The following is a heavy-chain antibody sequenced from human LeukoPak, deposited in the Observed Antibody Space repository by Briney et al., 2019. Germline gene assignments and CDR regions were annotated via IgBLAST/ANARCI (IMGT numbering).Heavy chain of an antibody. D-gene: IGHD5-24*01. V-gene: IGHV4-34*01. Sequence: PSETLSLTCAVYGGSFSGYYWSWIRQPPGKGLEWIGTIYYGGSTYYNPSLKSRVTISVHTSKNQFSLRLSSVTAADTAVYYCARESLTWLQSRTSWFDPWGQGTLVTVSS. J-gene: IGHJ5*02. CDR1: GGSFSGYY. CDR2: IYYGGST. CDR3: ARESLTWLQSRTSWFDP.